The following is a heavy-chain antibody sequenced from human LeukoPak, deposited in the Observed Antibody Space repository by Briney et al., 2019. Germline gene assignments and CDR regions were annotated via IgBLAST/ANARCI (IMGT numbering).Heavy chain of an antibody. J-gene: IGHJ4*02. CDR1: GFTFSSYS. V-gene: IGHV3-48*01. D-gene: IGHD1-26*01. CDR2: ISSSSSTI. CDR3: RLRIVGANGEDDY. Sequence: GGSLRLSCAASGFTFSSYSMNWVRQAPGKGLEWVSYISSSSSTIYYADSVKGRLTISRDNAKNSLYLQMNSLRAEDTAVYYCRLRIVGANGEDDYWGQGTLVTVSS.